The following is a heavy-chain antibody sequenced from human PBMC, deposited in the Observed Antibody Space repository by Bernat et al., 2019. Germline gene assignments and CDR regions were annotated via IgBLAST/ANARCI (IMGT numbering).Heavy chain of an antibody. CDR1: GGSISSSSYY. V-gene: IGHV4-39*01. J-gene: IGHJ4*02. CDR2: IYYSGST. Sequence: QLQLQESGPGLVKPSETLSLTCTVSGGSISSSSYYWGWIRQPPGKGLEWIGSIYYSGSTYYNPSLKSRVTISVDTYKNQFSLKLSSVTAADTAVYYCARLPNFWSGYQAFGFDYWGQGTLVTVSS. D-gene: IGHD3-3*01. CDR3: ARLPNFWSGYQAFGFDY.